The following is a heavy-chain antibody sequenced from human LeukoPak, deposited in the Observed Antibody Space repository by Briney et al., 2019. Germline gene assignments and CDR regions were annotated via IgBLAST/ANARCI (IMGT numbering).Heavy chain of an antibody. V-gene: IGHV4-34*01. CDR1: GGSFSGYY. CDR3: ARSNYSSGSHPGDWFDP. CDR2: INHSGST. Sequence: PSETLSLTCAVYGGSFSGYYWSWIRQPPGKGLEWIGEINHSGSTNYNPSLKSRVTISVDTSKNQFSLKLSSVTAADTAVYYCARSNYSSGSHPGDWFDPWGQGTLVTVSS. J-gene: IGHJ5*02. D-gene: IGHD3-10*01.